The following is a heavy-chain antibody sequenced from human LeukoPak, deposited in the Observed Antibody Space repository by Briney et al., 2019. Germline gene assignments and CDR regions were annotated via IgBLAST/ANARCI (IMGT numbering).Heavy chain of an antibody. CDR1: GGSISSYY. CDR2: IYYSGST. J-gene: IGHJ4*02. Sequence: PSETLTLPCTVSGGSISSYYWSWLPQPTGEGLECLGYIYYSGSTNYNPSLKSRVTISVDTSKNQSYLKLSSVTAADTAVYYCARQRFDYYESSGYYYGFDYWGQGTLVTVSS. V-gene: IGHV4-59*01. CDR3: ARQRFDYYESSGYYYGFDY. D-gene: IGHD3-22*01.